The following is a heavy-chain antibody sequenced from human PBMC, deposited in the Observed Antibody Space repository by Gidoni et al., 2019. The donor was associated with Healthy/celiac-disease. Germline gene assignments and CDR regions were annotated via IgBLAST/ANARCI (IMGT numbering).Heavy chain of an antibody. V-gene: IGHV3-21*01. CDR3: ARLVGATIRDAFDI. CDR1: GFTFSSYS. D-gene: IGHD1-26*01. J-gene: IGHJ3*02. Sequence: EVQLVESGGGLVKPGGSLRLSCAASGFTFSSYSMNWVRQAPGKGLEWVSSISSSSSYIYYADSVKGRFTISRDNAKNSLYLQMNSLRAEDTAVYYCARLVGATIRDAFDIWGQGTMVTVSS. CDR2: ISSSSSYI.